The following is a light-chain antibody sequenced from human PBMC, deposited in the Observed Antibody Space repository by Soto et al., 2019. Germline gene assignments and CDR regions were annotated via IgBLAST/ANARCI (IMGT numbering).Light chain of an antibody. Sequence: EIGLTQSPVTLSLSPGERATLSCRASDNVGSYLAWYQQKPGQAPRLLIYDASERATGIPARFSGSGSGTEFTLTISTLEPEDFALYYCQQYNNWPPEDTFGQGTKLEIK. CDR1: DNVGSY. V-gene: IGKV3-11*01. J-gene: IGKJ2*01. CDR3: QQYNNWPPEDT. CDR2: DAS.